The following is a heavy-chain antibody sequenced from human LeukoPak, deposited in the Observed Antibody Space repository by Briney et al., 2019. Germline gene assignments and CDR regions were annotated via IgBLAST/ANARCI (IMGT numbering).Heavy chain of an antibody. J-gene: IGHJ3*02. D-gene: IGHD6-13*01. CDR3: AKSTEGSSWYIAFDI. CDR2: ISWNSGSI. CDR1: GSTFGDYA. Sequence: GRSLRLSCAASGSTFGDYAMHWVRQAPGKGLEWVSGISWNSGSIGYADSVKGRFTISRDNAKNSLYLQMNSLRAEDTALYYCAKSTEGSSWYIAFDIWGQGTMVTVSS. V-gene: IGHV3-9*01.